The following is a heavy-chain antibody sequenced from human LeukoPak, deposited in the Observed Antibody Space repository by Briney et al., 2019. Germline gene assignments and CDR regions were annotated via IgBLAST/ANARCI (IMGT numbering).Heavy chain of an antibody. CDR2: IKPDGSGK. CDR1: GFAFSSYW. D-gene: IGHD2/OR15-2a*01. V-gene: IGHV3-7*01. CDR3: SSQPAVLDLDC. J-gene: IGHJ4*02. Sequence: GGSLRLPCAASGFAFSSYWMTWVRQAPGKGLEWVANIKPDGSGKNYVDSVKGRFTISRDNAENSLYLQMRGLRVEDTAVYYCSSQPAVLDLDCWGQGALVTVSS.